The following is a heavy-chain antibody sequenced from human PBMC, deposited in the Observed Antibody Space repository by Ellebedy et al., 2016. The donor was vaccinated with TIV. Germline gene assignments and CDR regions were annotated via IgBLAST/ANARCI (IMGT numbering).Heavy chain of an antibody. V-gene: IGHV3-9*01. CDR1: GFTFADYA. CDR2: ISWNSGSI. Sequence: PGGSLRLSCAASGFTFADYAVHWVRPAPGKGLEWVSGISWNSGSIGYADSVKGRFTSARDNAKNTLYLQMNSLRAEDTAVYYCTASPTYYDFWSGYYGGGRFDYWGQGTLVTVSS. D-gene: IGHD3-3*01. J-gene: IGHJ4*02. CDR3: TASPTYYDFWSGYYGGGRFDY.